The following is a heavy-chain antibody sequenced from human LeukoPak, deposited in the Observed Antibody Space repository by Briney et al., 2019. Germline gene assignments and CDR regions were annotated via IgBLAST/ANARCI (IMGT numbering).Heavy chain of an antibody. CDR2: INPNSGGT. CDR1: GYTFTGYY. V-gene: IGHV1-2*02. CDR3: ARDIVLMVYAIYSWFDP. J-gene: IGHJ5*02. Sequence: ASVKVSXKASGYTFTGYYMHWVRQAPGQGLEWMGWINPNSGGTNYAQKFQGRVTMTRDTSISTAYMELSRLRSDDTAVYYCARDIVLMVYAIYSWFDPWGQGTLVTVSS. D-gene: IGHD2-8*01.